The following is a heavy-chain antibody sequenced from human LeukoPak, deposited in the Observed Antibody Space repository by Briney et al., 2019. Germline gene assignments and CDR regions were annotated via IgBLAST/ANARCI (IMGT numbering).Heavy chain of an antibody. J-gene: IGHJ6*02. CDR1: GGSISSGDYY. Sequence: SETLSLTCTVSGGSISSGDYYWSWIRQPPGKGLEWIGYIYYSGSTYYNPSLKSRVTISVDTSKNQFSLKLSSVTAADTAVYYCARVGTMVRGVIRYYYYGMDVWGQGTTVTVSS. V-gene: IGHV4-30-4*08. CDR2: IYYSGST. CDR3: ARVGTMVRGVIRYYYYGMDV. D-gene: IGHD3-10*01.